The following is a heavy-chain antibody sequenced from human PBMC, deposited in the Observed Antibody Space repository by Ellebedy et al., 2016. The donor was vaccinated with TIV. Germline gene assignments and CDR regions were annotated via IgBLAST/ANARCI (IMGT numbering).Heavy chain of an antibody. Sequence: AASVKVSCKASGYTFTSYAISWVRQAPGQGLEWMGRIIPILGIANYAQKFQGRVTITADKSTSTAYMELSSLRSEDTAVYYCARGDFDIVVVPAAISLGNWGQGTLVTVSS. V-gene: IGHV1-69*04. J-gene: IGHJ4*02. CDR2: IIPILGIA. CDR3: ARGDFDIVVVPAAISLGN. CDR1: GYTFTSYA. D-gene: IGHD2-2*01.